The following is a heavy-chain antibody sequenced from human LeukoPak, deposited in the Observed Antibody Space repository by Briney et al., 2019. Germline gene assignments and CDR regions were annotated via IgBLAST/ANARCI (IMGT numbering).Heavy chain of an antibody. D-gene: IGHD6-19*01. CDR3: AREPGKAVAGNWFDP. Sequence: ASVKVSCKASGYTFTSYGISWVRQAPGQGLEWMGWISAYNGNTNYAQKLQGRVTMTTDTSTSTAYMELRSLRSDDTAVYYCAREPGKAVAGNWFDPWGQGTLVTVSS. V-gene: IGHV1-18*01. CDR1: GYTFTSYG. J-gene: IGHJ5*02. CDR2: ISAYNGNT.